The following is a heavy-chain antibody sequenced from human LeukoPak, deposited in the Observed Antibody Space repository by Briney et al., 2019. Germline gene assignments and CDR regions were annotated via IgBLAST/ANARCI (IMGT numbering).Heavy chain of an antibody. CDR1: GGSISTSDYY. D-gene: IGHD3-22*01. V-gene: IGHV4-39*07. Sequence: SETPSLTCTVSGGSISTSDYYWGWIRQPPGKGLEWIGSIHYSGSTYYNPSLKSRVTISVDTSKNQFSLKLSSVTAADKAVYYCARIYYDSSGYPPDWYFDLWGRGTLVTVSS. CDR2: IHYSGST. J-gene: IGHJ2*01. CDR3: ARIYYDSSGYPPDWYFDL.